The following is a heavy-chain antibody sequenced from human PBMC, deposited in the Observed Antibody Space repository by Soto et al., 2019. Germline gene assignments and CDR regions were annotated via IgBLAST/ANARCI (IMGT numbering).Heavy chain of an antibody. CDR2: IYYSGST. V-gene: IGHV4-59*01. CDR3: ARGGGSRTFEY. D-gene: IGHD2-15*01. Sequence: PSETLSLTCTVSGGSISSYYWSWIRQPPGKGLEWIGYIYYSGSTNYNPSLKSRVTISVDTSKNQFSLKLSSVTAADTAVYDCARGGGSRTFEYWGQGTLVTVSS. CDR1: GGSISSYY. J-gene: IGHJ4*02.